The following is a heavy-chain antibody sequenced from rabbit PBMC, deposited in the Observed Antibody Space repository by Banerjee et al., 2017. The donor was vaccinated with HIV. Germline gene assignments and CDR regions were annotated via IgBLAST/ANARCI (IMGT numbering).Heavy chain of an antibody. J-gene: IGHJ4*01. Sequence: QEQLVESGGGLVKPEGSLTLTCKASGFDLINVYHMCWVRQAPGKGLEWIACIDAGSSGYTYYASWAKGRFTISKTSSTMVTLQMTSLTAADTATYFCARKSDNTLKLWGPGTLVTVS. CDR1: GFDLINVYH. V-gene: IGHV1S45*01. CDR2: IDAGSSGYT. CDR3: ARKSDNTLKL.